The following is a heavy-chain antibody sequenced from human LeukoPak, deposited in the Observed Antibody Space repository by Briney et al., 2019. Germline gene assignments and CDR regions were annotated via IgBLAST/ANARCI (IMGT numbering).Heavy chain of an antibody. Sequence: GGSLRLSCAASGFSFDDYAMHWVRQARGKGLEWVSGISWHSGRIAYADSVRGRFTISRDNAKNSLSLQMNSLRDDDTAVYYCAKDAYGGATFFYYMDVWGKGTTVIVSS. D-gene: IGHD2/OR15-2a*01. CDR3: AKDAYGGATFFYYMDV. CDR1: GFSFDDYA. J-gene: IGHJ6*03. CDR2: ISWHSGRI. V-gene: IGHV3-9*01.